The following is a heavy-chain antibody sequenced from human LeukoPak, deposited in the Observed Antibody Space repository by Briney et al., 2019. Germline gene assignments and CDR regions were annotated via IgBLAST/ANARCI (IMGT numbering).Heavy chain of an antibody. CDR3: AREDNYPKYYGSGSYYTDNWFDP. Sequence: SVKVSCKASGGTFSSYAISWVRQAPGQGLEWMGGIIPIFGTANYAQKFQGRVTITADESTSTAYMELSSLRSEDTAVYYCAREDNYPKYYGSGSYYTDNWFDPWGQGTLVTVSS. CDR2: IIPIFGTA. J-gene: IGHJ5*02. CDR1: GGTFSSYA. V-gene: IGHV1-69*01. D-gene: IGHD3-10*01.